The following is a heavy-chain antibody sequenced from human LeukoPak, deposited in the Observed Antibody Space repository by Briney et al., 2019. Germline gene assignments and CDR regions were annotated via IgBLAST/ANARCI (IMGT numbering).Heavy chain of an antibody. CDR2: ISYDGSNK. D-gene: IGHD2-15*01. V-gene: IGHV3-30-3*01. CDR1: GFTFSSYA. CDR3: ARCRSGGSPNWFDP. J-gene: IGHJ5*02. Sequence: GGSPRLSCAASGFTFSSYAMHWVRQAPGKGLEWVAVISYDGSNKYYADSVKGRFTISRDNSKNTLYLQMNSLRAEDTAVYYCARCRSGGSPNWFDPWGQGTLVTVSS.